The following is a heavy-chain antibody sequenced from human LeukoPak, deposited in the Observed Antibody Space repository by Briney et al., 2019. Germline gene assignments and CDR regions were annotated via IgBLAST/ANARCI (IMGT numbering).Heavy chain of an antibody. CDR3: ARDVHGGAFDY. J-gene: IGHJ4*02. CDR2: INQDGSAQ. Sequence: GALRLSCAASGFPFSPYWMNWVRQAPGKGLEWVANINQDGSAQNYVDSVKGRFTVSRDNAMNSLFLQMNSLRAEDTAVYYCARDVHGGAFDYWGQGALVTVSS. V-gene: IGHV3-7*01. CDR1: GFPFSPYW. D-gene: IGHD2-15*01.